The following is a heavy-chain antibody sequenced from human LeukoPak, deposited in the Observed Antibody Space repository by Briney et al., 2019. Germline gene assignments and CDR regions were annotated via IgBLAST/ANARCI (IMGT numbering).Heavy chain of an antibody. J-gene: IGHJ5*02. V-gene: IGHV4-30-2*01. CDR3: ARGVGSGTYYHMGWFDA. D-gene: IGHD3-10*01. Sequence: PSETLSLTCAVSGGPVSSGGYSWTWIRQPPGKGLEWIGHIYRVGSTNYNPSVKSRVTISVDRSKDQFSLKLSSVTAADTAVYYCARGVGSGTYYHMGWFDAWGQGVLVTVSS. CDR2: IYRVGST. CDR1: GGPVSSGGYS.